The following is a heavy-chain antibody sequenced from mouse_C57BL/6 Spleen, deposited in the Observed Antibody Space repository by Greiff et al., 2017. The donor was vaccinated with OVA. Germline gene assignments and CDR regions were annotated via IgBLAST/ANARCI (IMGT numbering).Heavy chain of an antibody. CDR2: IDPETGGT. CDR1: GYTFTDYE. Sequence: VKLQESGAELVRPGASVTLSCKASGYTFTDYEMHWVKQTPVHGLEWIGAIDPETGGTAYNQKFKGKAILTADKSSSTAYMELRSLTSEDSAVYYCRAGTSDYWGQGTTLTVSS. J-gene: IGHJ2*01. CDR3: RAGTSDY. V-gene: IGHV1-15*01. D-gene: IGHD4-1*01.